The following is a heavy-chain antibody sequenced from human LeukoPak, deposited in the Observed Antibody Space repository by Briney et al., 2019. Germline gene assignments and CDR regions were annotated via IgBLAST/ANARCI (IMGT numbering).Heavy chain of an antibody. CDR1: GYTFTSYG. CDR2: ISAYNGNT. V-gene: IGHV1-18*01. CDR3: ARNDFPSDRYCSSTSCWFPFDY. Sequence: GASVKVSCKASGYTFTSYGISWVRQAPGQGLEWMGWISAYNGNTNYAQKLQGRVTMTTDTSTSTAYMELRSLRSDDTAVYYCARNDFPSDRYCSSTSCWFPFDYWGQGTLVTVSS. D-gene: IGHD2-2*01. J-gene: IGHJ4*02.